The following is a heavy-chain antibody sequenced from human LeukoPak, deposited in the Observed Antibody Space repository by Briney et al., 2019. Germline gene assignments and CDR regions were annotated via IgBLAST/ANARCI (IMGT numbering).Heavy chain of an antibody. J-gene: IGHJ4*02. CDR2: INTNTGNP. CDR1: GYTFTSYA. CDR3: ARDTGSIAAAGTNVDY. V-gene: IGHV7-4-1*02. Sequence: ASVNVSCKASGYTFTSYAMNWVRQAPGQGLEWMGWINTNTGNPTYAQGFTGRFVFSLDTSVSTAYLQISSLKAEDTAVYYCARDTGSIAAAGTNVDYWGQGTMVTVSS. D-gene: IGHD6-13*01.